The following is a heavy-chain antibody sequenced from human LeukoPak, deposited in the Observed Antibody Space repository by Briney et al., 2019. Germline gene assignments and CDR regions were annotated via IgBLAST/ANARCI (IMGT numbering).Heavy chain of an antibody. Sequence: ETLSLTCTVSGGSISSYYWSWIRQPPGKGLEWIGYIYYSGSTNYNPSLKSRVTISVDTSKNQFSLKLSSVTAADPAVYYCARREKSPYYFGYWGQGTLVTVSS. CDR2: IYYSGST. CDR3: ARREKSPYYFGY. J-gene: IGHJ4*02. CDR1: GGSISSYY. V-gene: IGHV4-59*01.